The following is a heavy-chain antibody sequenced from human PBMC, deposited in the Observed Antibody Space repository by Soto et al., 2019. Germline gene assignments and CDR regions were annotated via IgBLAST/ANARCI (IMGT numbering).Heavy chain of an antibody. V-gene: IGHV4-31*03. J-gene: IGHJ6*03. D-gene: IGHD2-2*01. Sequence: QVQLQESGPGLVKPSQTLSLTCTVSGGSISSGGYYWSWIRQHPGKGLEWIGYIYYSGSTYYNPSLKSRVTIAVDTSKNQFSLKLSSVTAADTAVYYCARGDQWDIVVVPANYYYMDVWGKGTTVTVSS. CDR3: ARGDQWDIVVVPANYYYMDV. CDR1: GGSISSGGYY. CDR2: IYYSGST.